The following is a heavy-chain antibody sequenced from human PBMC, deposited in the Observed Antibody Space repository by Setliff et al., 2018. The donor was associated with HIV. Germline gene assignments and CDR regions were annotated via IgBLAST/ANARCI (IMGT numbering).Heavy chain of an antibody. J-gene: IGHJ4*02. Sequence: SETLSLTCTVSGGSVSSSSYYWGWIRQPPGRGPEWIGSILNDGRTYYNPSLKSRVTIPMDTSTNLFSLKLSSVTAADTAVYFCARHFPSISLFFGDPGPFDRWGQGALVTVSS. CDR1: GGSVSSSSYY. V-gene: IGHV4-39*01. CDR3: ARHFPSISLFFGDPGPFDR. CDR2: ILNDGRT. D-gene: IGHD3-10*01.